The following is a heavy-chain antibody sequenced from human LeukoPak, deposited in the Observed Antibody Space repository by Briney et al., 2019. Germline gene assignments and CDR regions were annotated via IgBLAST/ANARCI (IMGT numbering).Heavy chain of an antibody. J-gene: IGHJ5*02. CDR2: IYYSGST. V-gene: IGHV4-39*01. CDR1: GGSISSSSYY. D-gene: IGHD2-2*01. Sequence: SETLSLTCTVSGGSISSSSYYWGWIRQPPGKGLEWIGSIYYSGSTYYNPSLKSRDTISVDTSKNQFSLKLSSVTAADTAVYYCARYCSSTSCYRRGFDPWGQGTLVTVSS. CDR3: ARYCSSTSCYRRGFDP.